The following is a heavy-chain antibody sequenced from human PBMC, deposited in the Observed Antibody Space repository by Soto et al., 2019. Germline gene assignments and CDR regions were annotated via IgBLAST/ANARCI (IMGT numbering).Heavy chain of an antibody. Sequence: GGSLILSCAASGFTFSGSAMHWVRQASGKGLEWVGRIRSKANSYATAYAASVKGRFTISRDDSKNTLYLQMNSLRAEDTAVYYCARDHSSIGTIDAFDIWGQGTMVTVSS. CDR2: IRSKANSYAT. J-gene: IGHJ3*02. CDR3: ARDHSSIGTIDAFDI. CDR1: GFTFSGSA. D-gene: IGHD6-13*01. V-gene: IGHV3-73*01.